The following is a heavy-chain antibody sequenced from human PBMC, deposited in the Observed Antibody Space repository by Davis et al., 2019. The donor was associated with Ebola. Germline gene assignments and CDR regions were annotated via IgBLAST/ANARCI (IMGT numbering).Heavy chain of an antibody. V-gene: IGHV1-18*01. D-gene: IGHD6-6*01. CDR2: ISGYNGNT. CDR1: GYTFTSYG. Sequence: ASVKVSCKASGYTFTSYGISWVRQAPGQGLEWMGWISGYNGNTNYAQKVQGRVTITRDTSASTAYMELSSLRSEDTAVYYCARVRLGYFDYWGQGTLVTVSS. J-gene: IGHJ4*02. CDR3: ARVRLGYFDY.